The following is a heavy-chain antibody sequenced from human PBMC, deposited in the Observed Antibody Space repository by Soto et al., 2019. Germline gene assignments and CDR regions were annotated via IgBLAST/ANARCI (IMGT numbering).Heavy chain of an antibody. D-gene: IGHD3-3*01. CDR3: ATGVIWIGYFTVDS. J-gene: IGHJ4*02. CDR2: FIPVYRTL. Sequence: ASVKVSCKASGGSFGNSATNWVRQTPGQGLEWLGGFIPVYRTLNYAQKFQGRVTITADESTGTAYMTLSSLASNDTAVYYCATGVIWIGYFTVDSWGQGTRVTVSS. CDR1: GGSFGNSA. V-gene: IGHV1-69*13.